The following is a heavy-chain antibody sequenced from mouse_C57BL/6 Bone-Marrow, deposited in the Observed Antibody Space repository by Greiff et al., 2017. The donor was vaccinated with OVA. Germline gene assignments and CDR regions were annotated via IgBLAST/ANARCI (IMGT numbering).Heavy chain of an antibody. CDR3: ARSGITTVVERRVFDY. Sequence: QVQLQQPGAELVKPGASVKLSCKASGYTFTSYWMQWVKQRPGQGLEWIGEIDPSDSYTNYNQKFKGKATLTVDTSSSTAYMQLSSLTSEDSAVYYCARSGITTVVERRVFDYWGQGTTLTVSS. CDR1: GYTFTSYW. D-gene: IGHD1-1*01. CDR2: IDPSDSYT. V-gene: IGHV1-50*01. J-gene: IGHJ2*01.